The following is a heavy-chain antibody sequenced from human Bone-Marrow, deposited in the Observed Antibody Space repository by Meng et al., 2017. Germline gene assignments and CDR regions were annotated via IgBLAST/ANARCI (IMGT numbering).Heavy chain of an antibody. J-gene: IGHJ3*02. Sequence: ASVKVSCKASGGTFTSYDINWVRQATGQGLEWMGWMNPNSGNTGYAQKFQGRVTITRNTSISTAYMELSSLRSEDTAVYYCARVSPYCSGGSCYPGAFDIWGQGTMVTVSS. V-gene: IGHV1-8*03. CDR3: ARVSPYCSGGSCYPGAFDI. D-gene: IGHD2-15*01. CDR1: GGTFTSYD. CDR2: MNPNSGNT.